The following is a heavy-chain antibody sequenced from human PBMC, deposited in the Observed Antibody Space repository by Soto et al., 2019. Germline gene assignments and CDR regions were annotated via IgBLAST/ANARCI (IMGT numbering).Heavy chain of an antibody. Sequence: SETLSLTCAVSGGSISSGGYSWSWIRQPPGKGLEWIGYIYHSGSTYYNPSLKSRVTISVDRSKNQFSLKLSSVTAADTAVYYCARGPPFGRWAQRTPVTGSS. CDR1: GGSISSGGYS. J-gene: IGHJ4*02. CDR2: IYHSGST. CDR3: ARGPPFGR. D-gene: IGHD3-10*01. V-gene: IGHV4-30-2*01.